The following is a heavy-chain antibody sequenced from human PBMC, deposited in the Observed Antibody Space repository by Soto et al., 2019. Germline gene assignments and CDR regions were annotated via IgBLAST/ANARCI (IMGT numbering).Heavy chain of an antibody. J-gene: IGHJ4*02. CDR2: ISAYNGNT. CDR3: ARVFGEQLARFDY. V-gene: IGHV1-18*04. CDR1: GYTFTRYY. Sequence: GASVKVSCKASGYTFTRYYMHWVRQAPGQGLEWMGMISAYNGNTNYAQKLQGRVTMTTDTSTSTAYMELRSLRSDDTAVYYCARVFGEQLARFDYWGQGTLVTVSS. D-gene: IGHD6-6*01.